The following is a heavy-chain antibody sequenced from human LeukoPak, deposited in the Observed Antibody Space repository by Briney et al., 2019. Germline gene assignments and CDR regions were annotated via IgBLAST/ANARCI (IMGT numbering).Heavy chain of an antibody. CDR2: INHSGST. J-gene: IGHJ4*02. CDR1: GGSFSGYY. V-gene: IGHV4-34*01. Sequence: SETLSLTCAVYGGSFSGYYWSWIRQPPGKGLEWIGEINHSGSTNYNPPLKSRVTISVDTSKNQFSLKLSSVTAADTAVYYCAKGVRDGYNYGPDRDYWGQGTLVTVSS. D-gene: IGHD5-24*01. CDR3: AKGVRDGYNYGPDRDY.